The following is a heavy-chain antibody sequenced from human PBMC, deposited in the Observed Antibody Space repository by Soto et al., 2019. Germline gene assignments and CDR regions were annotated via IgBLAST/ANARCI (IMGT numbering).Heavy chain of an antibody. V-gene: IGHV3-15*07. CDR3: TTARWFSYSSDY. CDR1: GFTFSNAW. CDR2: IKSKTDGGTT. Sequence: EVQLVESGGGLVKPGDSLRLSCAASGFTFSNAWMNWVRQAPGKGLEWVGRIKSKTDGGTTGYAAPVEGRFTISRDDSKNTLYLQMNSLKTEDTAVYYCTTARWFSYSSDYWGQGTLVTVSS. J-gene: IGHJ4*02. D-gene: IGHD3-9*01.